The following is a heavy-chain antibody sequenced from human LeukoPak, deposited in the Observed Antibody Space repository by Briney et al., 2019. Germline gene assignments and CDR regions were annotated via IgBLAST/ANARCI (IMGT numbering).Heavy chain of an antibody. CDR3: ARGTALQDY. CDR1: GFTFSPYW. CDR2: INSDGTIT. J-gene: IGHJ4*02. Sequence: PGGSLRLSCAASGFTFSPYWMDWVRQVPGKGLVWVSDINSDGTITHYADSVKGRFTVSRDNAQDTLYLQMNSLRAEDTAVYYCARGTALQDYWGQGTLVTVSS. V-gene: IGHV3-74*01. D-gene: IGHD2-2*02.